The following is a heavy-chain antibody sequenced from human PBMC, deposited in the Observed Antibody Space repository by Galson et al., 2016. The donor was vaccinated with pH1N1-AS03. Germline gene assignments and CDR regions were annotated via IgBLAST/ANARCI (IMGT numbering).Heavy chain of an antibody. CDR1: GYRFTNYW. J-gene: IGHJ4*02. V-gene: IGHV5-51*03. CDR2: IYPGNSDS. CDR3: ARPRLNYFDN. D-gene: IGHD3-16*01. Sequence: QSGAEVKKPGESLKISCKGSGYRFTNYWIGWVRQMPGKGLEWMGIIYPGNSDSRYNKSFQGQVNISADTSISTVYLQWSSLQASDTAMYYCARPRLNYFDNWGQGTLVTVSS.